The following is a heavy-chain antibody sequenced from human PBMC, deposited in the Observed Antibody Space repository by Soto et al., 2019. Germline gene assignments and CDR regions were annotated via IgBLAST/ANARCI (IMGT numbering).Heavy chain of an antibody. J-gene: IGHJ5*02. CDR2: IYYSGST. CDR1: GGSISSSSYY. V-gene: IGHV4-39*01. Sequence: SETLSLTCTVSGGSISSSSYYWCWIRQPPGKGLEWIGSIYYSGSTYYNPSLKSRVTISVDTSKNQFSLKLTSVTAADTAVYYCASQVATIGWFDPWGQGTLVTVSS. D-gene: IGHD5-12*01. CDR3: ASQVATIGWFDP.